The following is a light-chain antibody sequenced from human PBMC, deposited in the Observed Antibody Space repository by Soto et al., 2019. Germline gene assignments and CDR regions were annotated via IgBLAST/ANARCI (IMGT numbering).Light chain of an antibody. CDR2: GAS. CDR1: QSVDSNY. V-gene: IGKV3-20*01. CDR3: QEHSNSRVT. Sequence: ENGLTQSPGTLSLSPGERAMLSCRASQSVDSNYLAWYQQRPGQAPRLLIYGASKRATAIPDRFIGSGSGTDFTLIISRLEPEDFEMYYCQEHSNSRVTLGQGTKVDIK. J-gene: IGKJ1*01.